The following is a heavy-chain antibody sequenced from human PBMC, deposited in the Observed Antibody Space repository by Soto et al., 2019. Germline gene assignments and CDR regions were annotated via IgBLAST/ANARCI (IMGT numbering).Heavy chain of an antibody. V-gene: IGHV6-1*01. Sequence: PSQTLSLTCVISGDSASSSSVAWNWVRQSPSRGLEWLGRTYYRSRWYSDFAVSVRGRIVINADTSKNQFSLQLNSVTPEDTAVYFCARSEEDSDYYYYGLDVWGQGTTVTVSS. J-gene: IGHJ6*02. CDR1: GDSASSSSVA. CDR2: TYYRSRWYS. CDR3: ARSEEDSDYYYYGLDV. D-gene: IGHD2-15*01.